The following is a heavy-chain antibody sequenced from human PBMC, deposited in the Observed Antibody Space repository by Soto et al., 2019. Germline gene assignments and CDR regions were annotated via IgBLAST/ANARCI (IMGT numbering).Heavy chain of an antibody. Sequence: EVQLVESGGGLVQPGRSLRLSCAASGFTFDVYAMHWVRQAPGKGREWVSGISWNSGSIGYADSVKGRVTISRDNAKNSLYLQTNSLRAEDTALYYCAKGYGDRGAFDIWGQGTMVTVSS. CDR1: GFTFDVYA. D-gene: IGHD4-17*01. CDR3: AKGYGDRGAFDI. J-gene: IGHJ3*02. CDR2: ISWNSGSI. V-gene: IGHV3-9*01.